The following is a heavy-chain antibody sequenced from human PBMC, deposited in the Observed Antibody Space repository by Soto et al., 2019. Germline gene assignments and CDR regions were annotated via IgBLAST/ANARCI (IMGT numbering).Heavy chain of an antibody. CDR1: GFMFDDYA. J-gene: IGHJ4*02. CDR3: AKGKSSTSSYYFDS. CDR2: ISWNSGTI. D-gene: IGHD2-2*01. Sequence: ESVGGLVQPGRSLRLSCAASGFMFDDYAMHWVRQAPGKGLEWVSGISWNSGTIVYADSVRGRFTISRDNAKNSLCLQMNSLRAEDTALYYCAKGKSSTSSYYFDSWGLGTLVTVSS. V-gene: IGHV3-9*01.